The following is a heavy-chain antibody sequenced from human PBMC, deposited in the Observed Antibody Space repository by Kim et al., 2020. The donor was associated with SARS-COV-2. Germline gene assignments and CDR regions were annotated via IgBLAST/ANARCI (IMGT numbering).Heavy chain of an antibody. CDR3: ARENQQWLALFDY. J-gene: IGHJ4*02. V-gene: IGHV6-1*01. CDR1: GDSVSSNSAS. D-gene: IGHD6-19*01. CDR2: TYYMSKWYN. Sequence: SQTLSLTCAISGDSVSSNSASWNWIRQSPSRGLEWLGRTYYMSKWYNDYAVSVEGRITINPDTSKNQFSLQLNSVTPEDTAVYYCARENQQWLALFDYWGQGTLVTVSS.